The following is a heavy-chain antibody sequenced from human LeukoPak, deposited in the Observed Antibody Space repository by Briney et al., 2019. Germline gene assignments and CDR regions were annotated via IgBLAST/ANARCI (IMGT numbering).Heavy chain of an antibody. J-gene: IGHJ6*02. Sequence: GGSLRLSCAASGFTFSSYAMSWVRQAPGKGLEWVSAISGSGGSTYYADSVKGRFTISRDNSKNTLYLQMNSLRAEDTAAYYCAKPDSPKPGWYNYYYGMDVWGQGTTVTVSS. CDR3: AKPDSPKPGWYNYYYGMDV. V-gene: IGHV3-23*01. CDR1: GFTFSSYA. CDR2: ISGSGGST. D-gene: IGHD6-19*01.